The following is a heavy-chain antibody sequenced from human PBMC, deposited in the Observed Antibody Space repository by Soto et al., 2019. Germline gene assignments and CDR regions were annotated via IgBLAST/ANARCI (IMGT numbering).Heavy chain of an antibody. CDR3: ARGIVATTFFDY. J-gene: IGHJ4*02. D-gene: IGHD5-12*01. CDR2: IYYSGST. CDR1: GGSISSGGYY. Sequence: QVQLQESGPGLVKPSQTLSLTCTVSGGSISSGGYYWSWIRQHPGKGLEWIGYIYYSGSTYYNPSLESRVTISVDTSKNQFSLKLSSVTAADTAVYYCARGIVATTFFDYWGQGTLVTVSS. V-gene: IGHV4-31*03.